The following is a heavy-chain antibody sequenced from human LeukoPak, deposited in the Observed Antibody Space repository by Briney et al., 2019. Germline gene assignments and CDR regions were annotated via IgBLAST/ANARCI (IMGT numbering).Heavy chain of an antibody. D-gene: IGHD2-15*01. CDR3: ARMRGGGIGYSNYMDV. V-gene: IGHV4-34*01. Sequence: SETLSLTCAVFGGSFSDYFRSWIRQPPGKGLEWIGEIDHSGGTNYNPSFKSRVTISVDTSKNQFSLKVTSVTAADAAVYYCARMRGGGIGYSNYMDVWGKGTTVIVSS. CDR2: IDHSGGT. CDR1: GGSFSDYF. J-gene: IGHJ6*03.